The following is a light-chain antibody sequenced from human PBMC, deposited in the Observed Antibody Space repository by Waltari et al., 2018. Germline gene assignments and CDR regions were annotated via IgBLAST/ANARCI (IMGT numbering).Light chain of an antibody. CDR1: SSDLSAYNY. V-gene: IGLV2-14*01. J-gene: IGLJ1*01. CDR2: EVS. CDR3: SLHTGSSPLFV. Sequence: QSALTQPASASGSPGQSITVSCSGTSSDLSAYNYVSWYQQHPGRAPKLIIFEVSNRPSGGSMRFAGSKSGNTASLTISGLQAEDEANYYCSLHTGSSPLFVFGTGTKVTVL.